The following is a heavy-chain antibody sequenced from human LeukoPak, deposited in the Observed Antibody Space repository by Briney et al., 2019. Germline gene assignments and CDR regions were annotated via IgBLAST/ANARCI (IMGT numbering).Heavy chain of an antibody. CDR2: INRDGSEK. CDR1: AFTFSSYW. D-gene: IGHD2-15*01. Sequence: GGSLRLSCAASAFTFSSYWMTWVRQAPGEGLEWVANINRDGSEKNHVDSVKGRFIISRDNAKNSLYLQMDSLRAEDTAVHYCARDRTYCSGGRCYDLFDIWGQGTMVTVSS. CDR3: ARDRTYCSGGRCYDLFDI. J-gene: IGHJ3*02. V-gene: IGHV3-7*01.